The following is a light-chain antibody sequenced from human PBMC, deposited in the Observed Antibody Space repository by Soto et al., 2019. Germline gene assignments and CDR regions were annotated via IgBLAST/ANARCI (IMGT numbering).Light chain of an antibody. CDR3: SSYTSTSLYV. CDR1: SSDVGSYNY. V-gene: IGLV2-14*03. J-gene: IGLJ1*01. Sequence: QSALTQPASVSGSPGQSITISCTGTSSDVGSYNYVSWYQQQPGKAPKLMIYDVTHRPSGVSNRFSGSKSGNTASLTISGLQADDEADYYFSSYTSTSLYVFGTGTKLTVL. CDR2: DVT.